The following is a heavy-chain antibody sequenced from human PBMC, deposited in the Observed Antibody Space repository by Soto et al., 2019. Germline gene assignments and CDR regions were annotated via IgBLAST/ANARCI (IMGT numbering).Heavy chain of an antibody. V-gene: IGHV3-23*01. Sequence: PGGSLRLSCAASGFTFSSYAMSWVRQAPGKGLEWVSAISGSGGSTYYADSVKGRFTISRDNSKNTLYLQMNSLRAEDTAVYYCAKDLESGYSGFVNFDYWGQGTLVTVSS. CDR1: GFTFSSYA. CDR2: ISGSGGST. CDR3: AKDLESGYSGFVNFDY. D-gene: IGHD5-12*01. J-gene: IGHJ4*02.